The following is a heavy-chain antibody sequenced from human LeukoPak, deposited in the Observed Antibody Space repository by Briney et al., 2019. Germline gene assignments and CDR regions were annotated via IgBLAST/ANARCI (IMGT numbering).Heavy chain of an antibody. D-gene: IGHD5-12*01. CDR2: ISSSSSYI. CDR1: GFTFSSYS. J-gene: IGHJ3*02. CDR3: ARDSYSGYDDGAFDI. Sequence: GGSLSLSCAASGFTFSSYSMNWVRQAPGKGLEWVSSISSSSSYIYYADSVKGRFTISRDNAKNSLYLQMNSLRAEDTAVYYCARDSYSGYDDGAFDIWGQGTMVTVSS. V-gene: IGHV3-21*01.